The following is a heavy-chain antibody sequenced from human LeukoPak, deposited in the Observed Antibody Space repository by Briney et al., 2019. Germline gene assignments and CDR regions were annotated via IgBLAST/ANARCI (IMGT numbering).Heavy chain of an antibody. CDR2: INWNGGST. Sequence: GGSLRLSCAASGFTFEDYGMSWVRQAPGKGLEWVSGINWNGGSTGYADSVKGRFTISRDNAKNSLYLQMNSLRAEDTALYYCARDRVPYDFWSGYVWGQGTLVTVSS. V-gene: IGHV3-20*04. CDR3: ARDRVPYDFWSGYV. D-gene: IGHD3-3*01. CDR1: GFTFEDYG. J-gene: IGHJ4*02.